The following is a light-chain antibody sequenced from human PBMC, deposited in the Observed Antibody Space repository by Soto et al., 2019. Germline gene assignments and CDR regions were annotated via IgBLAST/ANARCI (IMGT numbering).Light chain of an antibody. CDR3: QQYHTWPIT. CDR1: QSVDND. CDR2: DAS. J-gene: IGKJ4*01. V-gene: IGKV3-15*01. Sequence: EIVMTQSPATLSVSPGDRATLSCRASQSVDNDLAWYQQKPGQPPRLLIYDASTGATGIPARFSGSGSGTEFTLTISSLQSEDCAIYYCQQYHTWPITFGGGTKVDIK.